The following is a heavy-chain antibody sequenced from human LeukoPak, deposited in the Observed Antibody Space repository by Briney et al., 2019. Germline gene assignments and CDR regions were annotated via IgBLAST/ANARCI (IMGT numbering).Heavy chain of an antibody. J-gene: IGHJ6*03. Sequence: PGGSLRLSCAASGFTVSSNYMSWVRQAPGKGLEWVSYISSSGSTIYYADSVKGRFTISRDNAKNSLYLQMNSLRAEDTAVYYCARIYYYDSSDYMDVWGKGTTVTVS. D-gene: IGHD3-22*01. CDR2: ISSSGSTI. CDR1: GFTVSSNY. V-gene: IGHV3-48*01. CDR3: ARIYYYDSSDYMDV.